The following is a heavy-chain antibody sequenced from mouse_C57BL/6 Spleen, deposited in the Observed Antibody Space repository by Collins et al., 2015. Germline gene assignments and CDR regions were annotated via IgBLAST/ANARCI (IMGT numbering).Heavy chain of an antibody. J-gene: IGHJ2*01. Sequence: MDWVKQSHGKSLEWIGDINPNNGGTIYNQKFKGKATLTVDKSSSTAYMELRSLTSEDTAVYYCARDGNDYWGQGTTLTVSS. D-gene: IGHD2-1*01. V-gene: IGHV1-18*01. CDR2: INPNNGGT. CDR3: ARDGNDY.